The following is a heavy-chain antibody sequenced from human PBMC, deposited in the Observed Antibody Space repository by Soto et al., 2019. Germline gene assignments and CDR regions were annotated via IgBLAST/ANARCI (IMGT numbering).Heavy chain of an antibody. CDR1: GFTFSSYG. CDR2: ISYDGSNK. CDR3: AKDGLQLGYCSSTSSYAFDY. J-gene: IGHJ4*02. V-gene: IGHV3-30*18. Sequence: GGSLRLSCAASGFTFSSYGMHWVRQAPGKGLEWVAVISYDGSNKYYADSVKGRLTISRDNSKNTLYLQMNSLRAEDTAVYYCAKDGLQLGYCSSTSSYAFDYWGQGPLVTVSS. D-gene: IGHD2-2*01.